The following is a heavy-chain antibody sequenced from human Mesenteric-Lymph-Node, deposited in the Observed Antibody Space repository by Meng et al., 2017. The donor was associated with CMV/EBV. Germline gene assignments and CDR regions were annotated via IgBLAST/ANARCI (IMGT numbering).Heavy chain of an antibody. CDR1: GFTFSSYA. Sequence: GESLKISCAASGFTFSSYAMHWVRQAPGKGLEWVAVISYDGSNKYYADSVKGRFTISRDNSKNTLYLQMNSLRAEDTAVYYCARYRNGWFDPWGQGTLVTVSS. CDR2: ISYDGSNK. J-gene: IGHJ5*02. D-gene: IGHD1-26*01. V-gene: IGHV3-30-3*01. CDR3: ARYRNGWFDP.